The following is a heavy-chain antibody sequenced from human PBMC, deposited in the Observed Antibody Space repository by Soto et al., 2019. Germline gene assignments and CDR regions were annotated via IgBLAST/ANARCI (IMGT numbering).Heavy chain of an antibody. D-gene: IGHD3-10*01. Sequence: PGGSLRLSCAASGFTFSSYEMNWVRQAPGKGLEWVSYISSSGSTIYYADSVKGRFTISRDNAKNSLYLQMNSLRAEDTAVYYCARDQGFGSGSYYPLYYYYGMDVWGQGTTVTVSS. CDR3: ARDQGFGSGSYYPLYYYYGMDV. V-gene: IGHV3-48*03. CDR1: GFTFSSYE. CDR2: ISSSGSTI. J-gene: IGHJ6*02.